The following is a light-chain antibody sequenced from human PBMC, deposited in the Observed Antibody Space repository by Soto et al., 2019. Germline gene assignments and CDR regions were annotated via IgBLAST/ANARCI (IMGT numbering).Light chain of an antibody. J-gene: IGKJ2*01. CDR2: AAS. Sequence: EIVMTQSPVTLSVSPGERVTLSCRARQSVSSNLAWYQQKPGQAPRLLIYAASTRATGIPARFSGSGSGTEFTLAISSLQSEDFAVYYCQQYINWPPTFTFGQGTKLEIK. V-gene: IGKV3-15*01. CDR1: QSVSSN. CDR3: QQYINWPPTFT.